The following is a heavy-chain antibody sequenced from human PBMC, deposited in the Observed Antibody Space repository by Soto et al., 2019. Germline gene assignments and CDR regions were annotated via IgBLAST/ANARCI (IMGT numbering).Heavy chain of an antibody. CDR1: GFTFINYA. J-gene: IGHJ2*01. D-gene: IGHD2-21*01. V-gene: IGHV3-23*01. CDR3: ARKVVGSTSRPDYWYFDL. Sequence: EVQLLESGGDSVQPGGSVRLACAGSGFTFINYAMNWVRQAPGKGLEWVSTISGGGDATFFTDSVRVRFTFSRDHSKYTVTLQMNSLGVDDTAVYYCARKVVGSTSRPDYWYFDLWGRGTLVTVSS. CDR2: ISGGGDAT.